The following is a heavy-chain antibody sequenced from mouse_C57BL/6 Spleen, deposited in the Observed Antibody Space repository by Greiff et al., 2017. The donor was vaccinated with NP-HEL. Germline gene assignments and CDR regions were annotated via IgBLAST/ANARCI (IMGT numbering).Heavy chain of an antibody. Sequence: EVKLVESEGGLVQPGSSMKLSCTASGFTSSDYYMAWVRQVPEKGLEWVANINYDGSSTYYLDSLKSRFIISRDNARNILYLQMSSLKSEDTATYYCARGGGYYGNYEDYAMDYWGQGTSVTVSS. J-gene: IGHJ4*01. CDR3: ARGGGYYGNYEDYAMDY. CDR1: GFTSSDYY. CDR2: INYDGSST. D-gene: IGHD2-1*01. V-gene: IGHV5-16*01.